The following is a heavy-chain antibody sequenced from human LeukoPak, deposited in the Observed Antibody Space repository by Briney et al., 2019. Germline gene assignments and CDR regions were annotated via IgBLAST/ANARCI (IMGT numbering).Heavy chain of an antibody. J-gene: IGHJ5*02. Sequence: PGGALRLSCAASGFTVINFAMNWVRQAPGKGLEWVSYISSSSSDTNYADSVKGRFTISRDNAKNSLYLQMNSLRAEDTAVYYCARDSCSGGSCYAPFDPWGQGTLVTVSS. V-gene: IGHV3-11*05. CDR3: ARDSCSGGSCYAPFDP. CDR2: ISSSSSDT. CDR1: GFTVINFA. D-gene: IGHD2-15*01.